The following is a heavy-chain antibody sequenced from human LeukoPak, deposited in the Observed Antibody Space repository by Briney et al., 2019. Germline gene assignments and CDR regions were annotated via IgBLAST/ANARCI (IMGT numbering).Heavy chain of an antibody. CDR2: INHSGST. CDR1: GGSFSGYY. Sequence: SETLSLTCGVYGGSFSGYYWSWIRQPPGKGLEWIGEINHSGSTNYNSSLKSRVTISVDRSKNQFSLRLSSVTAAETAVYYCASGSGYCSGGSCSDYWGQGTLVTVSS. D-gene: IGHD2-15*01. CDR3: ASGSGYCSGGSCSDY. J-gene: IGHJ4*02. V-gene: IGHV4-34*01.